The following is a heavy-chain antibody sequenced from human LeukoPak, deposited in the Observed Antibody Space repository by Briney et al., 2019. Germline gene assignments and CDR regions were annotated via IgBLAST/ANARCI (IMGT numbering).Heavy chain of an antibody. J-gene: IGHJ4*02. D-gene: IGHD6-19*01. V-gene: IGHV3-21*01. CDR2: ISTSSSYI. Sequence: PGGSLRLSCAASGFTFTSYNMNWVRQAPGKGLEWVSTISTSSSYIYYADSVKGRFTISRDNGKNSLYLQMSSMSAEDTAVYYCARSKVAGTSDYWGQGTLVAVSS. CDR1: GFTFTSYN. CDR3: ARSKVAGTSDY.